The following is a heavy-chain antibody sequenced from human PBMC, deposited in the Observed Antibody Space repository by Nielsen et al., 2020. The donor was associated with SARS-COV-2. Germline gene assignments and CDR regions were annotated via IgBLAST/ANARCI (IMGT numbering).Heavy chain of an antibody. V-gene: IGHV5-51*01. Sequence: GESLKISCQGSGYTFTSYWIGWVRQMPGKGLEWMGVIYPRDSDTRYNPSFQGQVTISADKSISTVYLQWSGLKASDSAMYYCARKTCGSTSCPFGYWGQGTLVTVSS. CDR2: IYPRDSDT. CDR3: ARKTCGSTSCPFGY. J-gene: IGHJ4*02. CDR1: GYTFTSYW. D-gene: IGHD2-2*01.